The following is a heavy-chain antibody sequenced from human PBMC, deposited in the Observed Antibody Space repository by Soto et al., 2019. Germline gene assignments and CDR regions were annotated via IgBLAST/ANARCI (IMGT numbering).Heavy chain of an antibody. CDR3: AKQQGPGTPYYYAMDV. Sequence: EVQLLESGGGLVQPGGSLRLSCAASGFTVSSYAMTWVRQAPGKGLEWVSVIRGTGDTTYYADSVKGRFTISRDNSKNTLYLQMSSLRAEDTAIYYCAKQQGPGTPYYYAMDVWGQGTTVTVSS. CDR1: GFTVSSYA. V-gene: IGHV3-23*01. D-gene: IGHD1-1*01. CDR2: IRGTGDTT. J-gene: IGHJ6*02.